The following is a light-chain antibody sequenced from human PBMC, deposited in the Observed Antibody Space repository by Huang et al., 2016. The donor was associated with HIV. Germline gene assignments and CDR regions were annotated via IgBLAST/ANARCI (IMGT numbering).Light chain of an antibody. CDR1: QSDSTN. J-gene: IGKJ4*01. V-gene: IGKV3-15*01. CDR2: GAS. Sequence: EIVMTQSPATLSVSPGERATLFCRASQSDSTNLAWYQQKLGQAPRLLIYGASTRATGIPARFSGSGSGTEFTLTISSLQSEDFAVYYCQQYNNWPPPFGGGTKVEIK. CDR3: QQYNNWPPP.